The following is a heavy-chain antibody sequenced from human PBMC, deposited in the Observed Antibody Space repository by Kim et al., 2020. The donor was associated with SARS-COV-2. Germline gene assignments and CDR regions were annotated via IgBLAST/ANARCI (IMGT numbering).Heavy chain of an antibody. Sequence: GGSLRLSCAASGFTFSSCAMHWVRQAPGKGLEWVAVMSYNGSNKYYADSVKGRFTISRDNSKNTLYLQVNSLRPDDTALYYCARNPVSAYYFDSWGQGTLVTVSS. J-gene: IGHJ4*02. V-gene: IGHV3-30-3*01. CDR2: MSYNGSNK. D-gene: IGHD6-19*01. CDR1: GFTFSSCA. CDR3: ARNPVSAYYFDS.